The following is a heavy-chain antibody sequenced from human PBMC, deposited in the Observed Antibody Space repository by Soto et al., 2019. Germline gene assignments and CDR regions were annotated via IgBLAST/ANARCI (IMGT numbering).Heavy chain of an antibody. J-gene: IGHJ3*02. CDR3: TRDWDGYDWGDAVDI. CDR1: GFTFSNYA. D-gene: IGHD3-10*02. Sequence: QVQLVESGGGVVQPGRSLRLSCAASGFTFSNYAMHWVRQAPGKGLEWVANILNDGTNKNYADSVKGRFTISRDNSQNTVYLQMHNLRLQDTAVYYCTRDWDGYDWGDAVDIWGQGTMVRVSS. V-gene: IGHV3-30-3*01. CDR2: ILNDGTNK.